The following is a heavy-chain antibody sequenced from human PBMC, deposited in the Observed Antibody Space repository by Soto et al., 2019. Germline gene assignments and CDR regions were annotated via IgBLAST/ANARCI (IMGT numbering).Heavy chain of an antibody. CDR1: GYTFTTYY. V-gene: IGHV1-46*01. CDR3: ARVPYDTTAYYAF. D-gene: IGHD3-22*01. J-gene: IGHJ4*02. CDR2: IDPSGGAP. Sequence: QVQLVQSGAEVKRPGASVRISCKASGYTFTTYYIHWVRQAPGQGLEWMGIIDPSGGAPTYAQNFLGRITMTRDTSANLFYLTRSSLRSDDTAVYYCARVPYDTTAYYAFWGQGTLVTVSS.